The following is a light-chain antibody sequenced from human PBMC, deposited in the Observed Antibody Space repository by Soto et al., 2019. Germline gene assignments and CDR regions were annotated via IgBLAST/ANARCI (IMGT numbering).Light chain of an antibody. CDR2: EVS. CDR3: NSYTNTGTFWV. J-gene: IGLJ3*02. Sequence: QSALTQPASVSGSPGQSITISCTGTSSDVVVANHVSWYQQHSGKVPKVIIYEVSNRPSGVSDRFSGSKSGNTASLTISGLQPEDEADYYCNSYTNTGTFWVFGGGTKPTVL. V-gene: IGLV2-14*01. CDR1: SSDVVVANH.